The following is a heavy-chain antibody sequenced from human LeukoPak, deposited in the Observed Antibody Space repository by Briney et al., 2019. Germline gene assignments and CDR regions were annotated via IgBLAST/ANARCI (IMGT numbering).Heavy chain of an antibody. V-gene: IGHV3-7*01. CDR3: ARALNLGTTDSY. J-gene: IGHJ4*02. Sequence: GGSLRLSCAASGFTFSSYAMSWVRQAPGKGLEWVANIKQDGSEKYYADSVKGRFTISRDDSKDTLYLQMNSLRAEDTAVYYCARALNLGTTDSYWGQGILVIVSS. CDR2: IKQDGSEK. D-gene: IGHD4-4*01. CDR1: GFTFSSYA.